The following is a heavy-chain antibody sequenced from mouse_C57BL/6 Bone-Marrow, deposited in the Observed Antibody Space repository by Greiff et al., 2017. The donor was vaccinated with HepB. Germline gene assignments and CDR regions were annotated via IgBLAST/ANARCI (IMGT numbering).Heavy chain of an antibody. V-gene: IGHV5-12*01. D-gene: IGHD2-3*01. Sequence: EVKVVESGGGLVQPGGSLKLSCAASGFTFSDYYMYWVRQTPEKRLEWVAYISNGGGSTYYPDTVKGRFTISRDNAKNTLYLQMSRLKSEDTAMYYCARHHDGYLFAYWGQGTLVTVSA. CDR3: ARHHDGYLFAY. CDR2: ISNGGGST. CDR1: GFTFSDYY. J-gene: IGHJ3*01.